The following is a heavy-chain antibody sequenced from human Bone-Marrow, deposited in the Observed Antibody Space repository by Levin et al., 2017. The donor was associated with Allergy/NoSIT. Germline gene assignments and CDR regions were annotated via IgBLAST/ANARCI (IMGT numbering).Heavy chain of an antibody. D-gene: IGHD3-22*01. Sequence: ASVKVSCKASGYTFTSYGISWVRQAPGQGLEWMGWISAYNGNTNYAQKLQGRVTMTTDTSTSTAYMELRSLRSDDTAVYYCARDRTYYYDSSGYEGDYYYGMDVWGQGTTVTVSS. CDR3: ARDRTYYYDSSGYEGDYYYGMDV. J-gene: IGHJ6*02. V-gene: IGHV1-18*01. CDR1: GYTFTSYG. CDR2: ISAYNGNT.